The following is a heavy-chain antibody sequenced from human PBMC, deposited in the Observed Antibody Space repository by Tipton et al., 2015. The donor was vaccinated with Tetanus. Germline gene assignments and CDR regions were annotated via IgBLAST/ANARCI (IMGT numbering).Heavy chain of an antibody. CDR1: GDSISRGSYF. V-gene: IGHV4-31*03. Sequence: TLSLTCTVSGDSISRGSYFWNWIRQRPGKGPEWIGYIYYSGSTYYNPSLKSRLSMSVDTSKNQFSLNLTSVTAADTAVYYCARDQGGGRVVRLNWFDPWGQGTLVTVSA. CDR3: ARDQGGGRVVRLNWFDP. D-gene: IGHD6-6*01. CDR2: IYYSGST. J-gene: IGHJ5*02.